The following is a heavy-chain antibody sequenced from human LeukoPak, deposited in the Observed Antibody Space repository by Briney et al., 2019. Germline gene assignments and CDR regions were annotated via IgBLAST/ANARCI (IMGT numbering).Heavy chain of an antibody. J-gene: IGHJ4*02. Sequence: GGSLRLSCTVSGFTVSSNSMSWVRQAPGKGLAWVLFIYSGGNTLYSDSVNGRFTISRDNSKNTLYLQMNSLRAEDTAVYYCARRAGAYSHPYDYWGQGTLVTVSS. CDR1: GFTVSSNS. V-gene: IGHV3-53*01. CDR3: ARRAGAYSHPYDY. CDR2: IYSGGNT. D-gene: IGHD4/OR15-4a*01.